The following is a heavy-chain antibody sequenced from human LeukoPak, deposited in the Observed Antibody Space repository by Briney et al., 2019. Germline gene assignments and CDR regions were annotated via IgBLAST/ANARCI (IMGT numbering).Heavy chain of an antibody. CDR2: IYYSGST. D-gene: IGHD1-1*01. V-gene: IGHV4-59*01. CDR1: GGSISSYY. Sequence: SETLSLTCTVSGGSISSYYWSWIRQPPGKGLEWIGYIYYSGSTNYNPSLKSRVTISVDTSKNQFSLKLSSVTAADTAVYYCARGTPLTSLDYWGQGTLVTVSS. CDR3: ARGTPLTSLDY. J-gene: IGHJ4*02.